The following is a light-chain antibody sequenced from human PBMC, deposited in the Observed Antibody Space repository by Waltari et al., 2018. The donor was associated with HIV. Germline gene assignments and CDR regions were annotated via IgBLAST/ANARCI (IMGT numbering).Light chain of an antibody. Sequence: SSELTQDPIVSVTLGQTVTITCQGDSLRNYYASWHQLKPGQAPILVIYDKNSRPSGVPDRFSRSTSGNTASLTITGSQAEDEADYFGASRDNNGKRVLFGGGTKLTVL. CDR2: DKN. CDR3: ASRDNNGKRVL. V-gene: IGLV3-19*01. J-gene: IGLJ3*02. CDR1: SLRNYY.